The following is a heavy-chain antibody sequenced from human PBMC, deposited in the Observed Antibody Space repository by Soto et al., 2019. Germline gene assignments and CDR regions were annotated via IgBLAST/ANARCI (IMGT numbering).Heavy chain of an antibody. Sequence: QVQLVQSGAEMKKPGSSVKVSCQSSGGTFNTYAMNWVRQAPGQGPEWMGDISPMFGAANYAPKFQSRVTTTADESTGTSYMQSSSLTSEEAAQYCGPREVQVHTPAFVFWGQGTLVTVSS. J-gene: IGHJ4*02. V-gene: IGHV1-69*01. CDR3: PREVQVHTPAFVF. CDR1: GGTFNTYA. CDR2: ISPMFGAA. D-gene: IGHD3-10*01.